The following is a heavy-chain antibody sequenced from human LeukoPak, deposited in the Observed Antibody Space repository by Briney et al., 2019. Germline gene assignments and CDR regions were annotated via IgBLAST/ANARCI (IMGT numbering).Heavy chain of an antibody. CDR2: INHSVST. CDR3: ARGDGYDILTHRAFYYGMDV. Sequence: SETLSLTCAVYGGSFSGYYWSWIRQPPGKGLEWIGEINHSVSTNYNPSLKSRVIISVDMSKNQFSLKLSSVTAADTAVYYCARGDGYDILTHRAFYYGMDVWGQGTTVTVSS. D-gene: IGHD3-9*01. V-gene: IGHV4-34*01. J-gene: IGHJ6*02. CDR1: GGSFSGYY.